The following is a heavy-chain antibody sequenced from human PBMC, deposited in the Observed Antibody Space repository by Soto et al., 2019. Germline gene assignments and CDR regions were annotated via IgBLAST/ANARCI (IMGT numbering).Heavy chain of an antibody. Sequence: SETLSLTCTVSGGSLSPNYCSWIRQPPGKGLEWIGYIYYSGSTNYNPSLKSRVTISVDTSKNQFSLKLSSVTAADTAVYYCASDSAGIVGATGSFDYWGQGTLVTVSS. CDR3: ASDSAGIVGATGSFDY. CDR1: GGSLSPNY. D-gene: IGHD1-26*01. V-gene: IGHV4-59*08. CDR2: IYYSGST. J-gene: IGHJ4*02.